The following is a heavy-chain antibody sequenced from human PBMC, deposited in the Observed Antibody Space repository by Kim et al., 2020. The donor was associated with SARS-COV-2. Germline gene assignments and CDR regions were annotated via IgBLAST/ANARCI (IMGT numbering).Heavy chain of an antibody. D-gene: IGHD3-3*01. CDR2: ISYDGSNK. J-gene: IGHJ6*02. V-gene: IGHV3-30*18. Sequence: GGSLRLSCAASGFTFSSYGMHWVLQAPGKGLEWVAVISYDGSNKYYADSVKGRFTISRDNSKNTLYLQMNSLRAEDTAVYYCAKDRDFWSGYYGGGDYYGMDVWGQGTTVTVSS. CDR3: AKDRDFWSGYYGGGDYYGMDV. CDR1: GFTFSSYG.